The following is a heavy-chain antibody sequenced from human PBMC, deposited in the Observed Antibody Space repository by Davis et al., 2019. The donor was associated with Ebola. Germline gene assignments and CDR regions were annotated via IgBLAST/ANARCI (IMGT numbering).Heavy chain of an antibody. CDR1: GGSFSGYY. Sequence: PSETLSLTCAVYGGSFSGYYWSWIRQPPGKGLEWIGEINHSGSTNYNPSLKSRATMSVDRSKNQFFLKLTSVTAADTAVYYCAKDDSGDYGDSAFDLWGQGTMVTVSS. V-gene: IGHV4-34*01. CDR3: AKDDSGDYGDSAFDL. D-gene: IGHD1-26*01. CDR2: INHSGST. J-gene: IGHJ3*01.